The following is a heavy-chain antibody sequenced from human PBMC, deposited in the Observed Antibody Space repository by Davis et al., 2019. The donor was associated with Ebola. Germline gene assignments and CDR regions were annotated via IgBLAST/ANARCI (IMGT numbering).Heavy chain of an antibody. Sequence: GESLKISCAASGFTFSSYWMTWVRQAPGKGLEWVANINPGGGQQYYADSVKVRFTISRDNAKNSLDLQMNSLRVEDTAVHYCVRELVVGPDEYFHYWGQGTLVTVSS. CDR2: INPGGGQQ. J-gene: IGHJ1*01. CDR1: GFTFSSYW. CDR3: VRELVVGPDEYFHY. D-gene: IGHD1-26*01. V-gene: IGHV3-7*01.